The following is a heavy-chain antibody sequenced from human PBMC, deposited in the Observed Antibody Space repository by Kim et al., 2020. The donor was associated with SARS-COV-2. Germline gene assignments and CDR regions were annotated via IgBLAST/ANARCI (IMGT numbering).Heavy chain of an antibody. V-gene: IGHV4-59*08. Sequence: NYNPSRKSRGTISVDTSKNQFSLKLTSATAADTAVYYCARQGAYDAKWFDPWGQGTLVTFSS. CDR3: ARQGAYDAKWFDP. D-gene: IGHD2-8*01. J-gene: IGHJ5*02.